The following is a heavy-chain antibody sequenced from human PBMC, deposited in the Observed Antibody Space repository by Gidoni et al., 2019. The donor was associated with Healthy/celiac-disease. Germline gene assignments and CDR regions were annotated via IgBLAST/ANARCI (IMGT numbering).Heavy chain of an antibody. CDR1: GGSISSSSYY. J-gene: IGHJ3*02. Sequence: QLQLQESGPGLVKPSETLSLTCTVSGGSISSSSYYWGWIRQPPGKGLEWIGSIYYSGSTYYNPSLKSRVTISVDTSKNQFSLKLSSVTAADTAVYYCMGYFDWLLRWGEIDAFDIWGQGTMVTVSS. V-gene: IGHV4-39*01. CDR3: MGYFDWLLRWGEIDAFDI. CDR2: IYYSGST. D-gene: IGHD3-9*01.